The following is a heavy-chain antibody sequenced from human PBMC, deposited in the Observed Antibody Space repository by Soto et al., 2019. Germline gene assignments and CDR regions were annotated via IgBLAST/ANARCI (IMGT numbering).Heavy chain of an antibody. Sequence: QVPLVQSGAEVKKPGASVKVSCKASGYTFTSYGISWVRQAPGQGLEWMGRISAYNGNTNYAQKLQGRVTMTTDTYTSTAYMELRSLRSDDTAVYYCARATWEDGYCSSTSCQTNAFDIWGQGTMVTVSS. D-gene: IGHD2-2*01. J-gene: IGHJ3*02. CDR2: ISAYNGNT. CDR3: ARATWEDGYCSSTSCQTNAFDI. V-gene: IGHV1-18*01. CDR1: GYTFTSYG.